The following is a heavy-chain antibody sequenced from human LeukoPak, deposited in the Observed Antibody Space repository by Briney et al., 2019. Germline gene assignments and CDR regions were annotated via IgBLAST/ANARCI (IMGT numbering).Heavy chain of an antibody. CDR3: ARVAGYYGSGSYYNPSWFDP. CDR2: MNPNSGNT. V-gene: IGHV1-8*01. D-gene: IGHD3-10*01. Sequence: GASVRVSCKASGYTFTSYDINWVRQATGQGLEWMGWMNPNSGNTGYAQKFQGRVTMTRNPSISTAYMELSSLRSEDTAVYYCARVAGYYGSGSYYNPSWFDPWGQGTLVTVSS. J-gene: IGHJ5*02. CDR1: GYTFTSYD.